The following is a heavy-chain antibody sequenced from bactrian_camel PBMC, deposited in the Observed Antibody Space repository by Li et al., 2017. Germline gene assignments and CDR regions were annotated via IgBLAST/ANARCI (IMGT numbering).Heavy chain of an antibody. CDR2: ITVDGST. J-gene: IGHJ4*01. V-gene: IGHV3S53*01. Sequence: VQLVESGGGSVQAGGSLTLSCAASGITVSRYCMGWFRQAPGKEREGVARITVDGSTSYADSVKGRFTISKDNDKNTLYLLMNSLKPEDTAMYHCAADAVITCVPVALEIIRRTTYYGQGTQVTVS. D-gene: IGHD5*01. CDR1: GITVSRYC.